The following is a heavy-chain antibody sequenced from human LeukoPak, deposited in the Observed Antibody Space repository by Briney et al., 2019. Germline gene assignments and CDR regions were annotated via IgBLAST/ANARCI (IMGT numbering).Heavy chain of an antibody. CDR2: ISYDGSNK. D-gene: IGHD3-10*01. CDR3: STDYYGSGRPGFGY. Sequence: GRSLRLSCAASGFTFSSYGMHWVRQAPGKGLEWVAVISYDGSNKYYADSVKGRFTISRDNSKNTLYLQMNSLKTEDTAVYYCSTDYYGSGRPGFGYWGQGSLVTVSS. CDR1: GFTFSSYG. V-gene: IGHV3-30*03. J-gene: IGHJ4*02.